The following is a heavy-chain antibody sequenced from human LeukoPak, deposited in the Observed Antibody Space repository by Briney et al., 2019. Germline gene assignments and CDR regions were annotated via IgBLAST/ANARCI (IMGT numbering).Heavy chain of an antibody. Sequence: ASVKVSCKASGYTFTGYYIHWVRQAPGQGLEWMGWINPNSGGTNYIQKFQGRVTMTRDTSISTAYMELSRLRSDDTAVYYCARSTTPNENEYFEHWGQGTLVSVSS. CDR2: INPNSGGT. CDR1: GYTFTGYY. CDR3: ARSTTPNENEYFEH. J-gene: IGHJ1*01. D-gene: IGHD2/OR15-2a*01. V-gene: IGHV1-2*02.